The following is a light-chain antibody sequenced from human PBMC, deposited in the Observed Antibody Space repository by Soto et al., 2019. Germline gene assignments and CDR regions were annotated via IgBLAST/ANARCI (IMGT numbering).Light chain of an antibody. Sequence: EIVLTQSPGTLSLSPGERATLSCRASQSVSSNYLAWYQQKPGQAPRLLIYGASSRATGIPDRFSGSGSGTEFTLTISSLEPEDFAVYYCQQYGGSPRTFGQGTKVDIK. CDR1: QSVSSNY. CDR2: GAS. J-gene: IGKJ1*01. CDR3: QQYGGSPRT. V-gene: IGKV3-20*01.